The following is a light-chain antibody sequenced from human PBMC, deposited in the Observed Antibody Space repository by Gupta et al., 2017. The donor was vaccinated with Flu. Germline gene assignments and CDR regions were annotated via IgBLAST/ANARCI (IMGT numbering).Light chain of an antibody. Sequence: DIVMTQSPDSLAVSLGERATISCKSSQNVLYRSEHKNYIAWYQQKPGQPPKLLISWAATREAGVTDGFRGSGSGIDFTLTIGIRQAEDVGVYFCQQDFSNSPLPFGQGTRVEIK. CDR2: WAA. CDR3: QQDFSNSPLP. J-gene: IGKJ5*01. CDR1: QNVLYRSEHKNY. V-gene: IGKV4-1*01.